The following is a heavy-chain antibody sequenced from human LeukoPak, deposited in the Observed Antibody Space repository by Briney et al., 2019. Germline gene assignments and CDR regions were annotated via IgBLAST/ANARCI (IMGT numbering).Heavy chain of an antibody. Sequence: PSGTLSLTCAVYGGSFSGYYWSWIRQPPGKGLEWMGEINHSGSTNYNPSLKSRVTISVDTSKNQFSLKLSSVTAADTAVYYCARGLGSYGSNYYYYYYMDVWGKGTTVTVSS. V-gene: IGHV4-34*01. CDR2: INHSGST. CDR1: GGSFSGYY. D-gene: IGHD5-18*01. CDR3: ARGLGSYGSNYYYYYYMDV. J-gene: IGHJ6*03.